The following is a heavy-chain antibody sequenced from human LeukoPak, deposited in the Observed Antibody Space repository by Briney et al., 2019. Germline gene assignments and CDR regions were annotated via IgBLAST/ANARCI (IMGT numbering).Heavy chain of an antibody. CDR3: AANGWYCLDH. Sequence: SETLSLTCAVSGASITNDNWWSWVRQTPGKGLEWIGEIYHSGSTSYNPSLKNRDTISVDKSNNRFSLRLTSVTAADTAMYYCAANGWYCLDHWGQGALVTVSS. CDR1: GASITNDNW. CDR2: IYHSGST. D-gene: IGHD6-19*01. J-gene: IGHJ1*01. V-gene: IGHV4-4*02.